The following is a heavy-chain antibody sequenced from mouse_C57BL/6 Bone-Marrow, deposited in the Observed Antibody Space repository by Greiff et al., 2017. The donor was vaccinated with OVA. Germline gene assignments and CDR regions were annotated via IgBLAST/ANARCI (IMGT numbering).Heavy chain of an antibody. Sequence: DVMLVESGGGLVQPKGSLKLSCAASGFSFNTYAMNWVRQAPGKGLEWVARIRSKSNNYATYYADSVKDRFTISRDDSESMLYLQMNNLKTEDTAMYYCVRNNYGRAYWGQGTLVTVSA. CDR1: GFSFNTYA. J-gene: IGHJ3*01. CDR3: VRNNYGRAY. V-gene: IGHV10-1*01. CDR2: IRSKSNNYAT. D-gene: IGHD1-1*01.